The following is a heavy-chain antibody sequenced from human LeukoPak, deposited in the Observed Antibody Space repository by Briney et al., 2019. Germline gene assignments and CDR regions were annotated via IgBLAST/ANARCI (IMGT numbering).Heavy chain of an antibody. J-gene: IGHJ3*02. CDR3: ATATGGGMNAFDI. Sequence: GSLRLSCAASGFTFSSYAMSWVRQAPGKGLEWVSAISGSGGSTYYADSVKGRFTISRDNSKNTLYLQMNSLRAEDTAVYYCATATGGGMNAFDIWGQGTMVTVSS. D-gene: IGHD5-12*01. V-gene: IGHV3-23*01. CDR2: ISGSGGST. CDR1: GFTFSSYA.